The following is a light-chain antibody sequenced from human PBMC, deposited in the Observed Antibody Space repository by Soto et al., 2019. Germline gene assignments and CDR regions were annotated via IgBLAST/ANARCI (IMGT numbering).Light chain of an antibody. J-gene: IGKJ1*01. Sequence: EIVLTQSPGTLSWSPGEIATLSVRGRQSVSSSYLAWYQQKPGQAPRLLIYGASSRATGIPDRFSGSGSGTDFTLTISRLEPEDFAVYXXXXXGSSSWTFGQGTKVDIK. CDR2: GAS. CDR1: QSVSSSY. V-gene: IGKV3-20*01. CDR3: XXXGSSSWT.